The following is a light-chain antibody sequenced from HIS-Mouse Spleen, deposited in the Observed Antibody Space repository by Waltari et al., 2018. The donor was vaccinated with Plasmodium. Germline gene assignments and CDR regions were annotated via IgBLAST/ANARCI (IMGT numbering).Light chain of an antibody. CDR3: QQYNNWSFT. Sequence: EIVMTQSPATLSVSPGERATLSCRASQSVSSNLAWYQQKPGQAPRLLIYGASTRATGIPTRFSGSVSGTEVTLTISSLQSEDFAVYYCQQYNNWSFTFGPGTKVDIK. CDR1: QSVSSN. J-gene: IGKJ3*01. CDR2: GAS. V-gene: IGKV3-15*01.